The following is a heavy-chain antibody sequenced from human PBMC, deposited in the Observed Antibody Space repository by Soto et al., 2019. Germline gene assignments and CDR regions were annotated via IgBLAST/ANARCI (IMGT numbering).Heavy chain of an antibody. CDR2: ITYDGSFQ. J-gene: IGHJ4*02. V-gene: IGHV3-30*18. CDR1: GFNFDNYG. Sequence: QVQLVESGGGVVQPGGSLSLSCQASGFNFDNYGMHWVRQAPGKGLEWVAVITYDGSFQYYADSVKGRFTISRDNSKNTLFLHLNTLKPEDTAVYHCAKDRVGGTFYTPLGFWGQGTLVTVSS. D-gene: IGHD1-7*01. CDR3: AKDRVGGTFYTPLGF.